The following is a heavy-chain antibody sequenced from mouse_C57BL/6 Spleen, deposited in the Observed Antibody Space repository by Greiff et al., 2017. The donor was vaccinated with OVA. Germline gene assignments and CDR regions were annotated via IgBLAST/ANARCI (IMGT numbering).Heavy chain of an antibody. CDR1: GFTFTDYY. V-gene: IGHV7-3*01. CDR2: IRNKANGYTT. D-gene: IGHD2-4*01. J-gene: IGHJ3*01. Sequence: EVKLMESGGGLVQPGGSLSLSCAASGFTFTDYYMSWVRQPPGKALEWLGFIRNKANGYTTEYSASVKGRFTISRDNSQSILYLQMNALRAEDSSTYYCERYHLSYDYDGAWFAYWGQGTLVTVSA. CDR3: ERYHLSYDYDGAWFAY.